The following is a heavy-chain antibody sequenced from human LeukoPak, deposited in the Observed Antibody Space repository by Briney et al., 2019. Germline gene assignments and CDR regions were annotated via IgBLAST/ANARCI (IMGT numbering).Heavy chain of an antibody. CDR1: GFTFSSYE. D-gene: IGHD2-8*01. CDR2: ISGGTNI. Sequence: GGSLRLSCAASGFTFSSYEMNWVRQAPGKGLEWVSYISGGTNIYYADAVKGRFTISRDNAKNSLYLQINSLRAEDTAVYYCARLMRSGGNWFDPWGQGTLVTVSS. V-gene: IGHV3-48*03. J-gene: IGHJ5*02. CDR3: ARLMRSGGNWFDP.